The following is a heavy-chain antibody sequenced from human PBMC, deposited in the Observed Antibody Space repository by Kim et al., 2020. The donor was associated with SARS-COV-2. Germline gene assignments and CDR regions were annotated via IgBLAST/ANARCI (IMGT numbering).Heavy chain of an antibody. CDR2: INGDSRTI. V-gene: IGHV3-48*02. Sequence: GGSLRLSCAASGFTFSIYSMNWVRQAPGKGLEWVSYINGDSRTIYYADSMKGRFTISRDNGKNSVYLQMNSLRDEDTAVYYCTTSNGALNYWGQGTLVTVSS. CDR3: TTSNGALNY. J-gene: IGHJ4*02. CDR1: GFTFSIYS. D-gene: IGHD4-17*01.